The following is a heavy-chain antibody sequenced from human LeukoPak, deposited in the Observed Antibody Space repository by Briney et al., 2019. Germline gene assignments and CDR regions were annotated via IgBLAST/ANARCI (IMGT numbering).Heavy chain of an antibody. J-gene: IGHJ5*02. Sequence: KSGGSLRLSCAASGFTFSSYNMNWVRQAPGKGLEWVSFISSSSSYIYYADSVKGRFTISRDNAKNSLYLQMNSLRAEDTAVYYCARGEWSDSGWSAWGQGTLVTVSS. CDR1: GFTFSSYN. V-gene: IGHV3-21*01. CDR3: ARGEWSDSGWSA. D-gene: IGHD6-19*01. CDR2: ISSSSSYI.